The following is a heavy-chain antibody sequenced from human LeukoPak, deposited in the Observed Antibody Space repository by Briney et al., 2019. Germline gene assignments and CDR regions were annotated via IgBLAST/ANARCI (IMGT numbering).Heavy chain of an antibody. D-gene: IGHD1-26*01. Sequence: PGGSLRLSCAASGFTFSRYWMHWVRQAPGKGLVWVSHIKTDGSEINYADSVKGRFTISRDNARNTLYLQMNSLRAEDTAVYYCARDATSDVWSRGDYWGQGTLVTVSS. CDR2: IKTDGSEI. J-gene: IGHJ4*02. CDR1: GFTFSRYW. V-gene: IGHV3-74*01. CDR3: ARDATSDVWSRGDY.